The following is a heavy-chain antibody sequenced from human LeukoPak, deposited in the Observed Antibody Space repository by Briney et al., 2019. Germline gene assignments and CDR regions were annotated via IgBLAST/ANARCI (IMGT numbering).Heavy chain of an antibody. J-gene: IGHJ4*02. Sequence: SETLSLTCTVSGGSIGSGSYYWSWIRQPAGKGLEWIGRIYTSGSTNYNPSLKSRVTISVDTSKNQFSLKLSSVSAADTAVYYCARDRYYDSSGPPDWGQGTLVTVSS. V-gene: IGHV4-61*02. CDR3: ARDRYYDSSGPPD. CDR2: IYTSGST. D-gene: IGHD3-22*01. CDR1: GGSIGSGSYY.